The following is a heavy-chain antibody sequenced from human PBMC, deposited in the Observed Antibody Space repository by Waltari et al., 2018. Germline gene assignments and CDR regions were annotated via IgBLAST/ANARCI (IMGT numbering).Heavy chain of an antibody. D-gene: IGHD4-4*01. V-gene: IGHV3-74*01. J-gene: IGHJ3*02. CDR2: INRDGRST. Sequence: EVQLVESGGGLVQPGGSLRLSCAASGFTFSSYWMHWVRQAPGKGLVWVARINRDGRSTSYADSVKGRFTISRDNAKNTLYLQMNSLRAEDTAVYYCARGGFYSNDAFDIWGQGTMVTVSS. CDR1: GFTFSSYW. CDR3: ARGGFYSNDAFDI.